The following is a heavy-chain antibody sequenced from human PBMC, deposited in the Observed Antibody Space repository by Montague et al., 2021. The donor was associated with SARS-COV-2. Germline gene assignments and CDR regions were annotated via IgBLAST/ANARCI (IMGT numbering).Heavy chain of an antibody. CDR2: IHYSGIT. J-gene: IGHJ4*02. D-gene: IGHD2-2*01. Sequence: SETLSLTCTVSGDSISSGYFYWGWIRQPPGKGLEWVGTIHYSGITHYNPSLKSRVTISVDTSRYQFSLKLSSVTAADTAIYYCARHLAISGPAAVSDYWGQGTLVTVSS. CDR3: ARHLAISGPAAVSDY. V-gene: IGHV4-39*01. CDR1: GDSISSGYFY.